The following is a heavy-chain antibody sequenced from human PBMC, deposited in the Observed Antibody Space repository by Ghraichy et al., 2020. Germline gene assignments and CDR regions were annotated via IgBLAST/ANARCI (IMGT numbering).Heavy chain of an antibody. Sequence: GGSLRLSCAASGFTFSSNWMSWVRQAPGKGLEWVANIKQDGSEIYYVDSVKGRFTISRDNAKNSLYLQMNSLRAEDTAVYYCARVTYYDFWSGHYAGYQYGMDVWGQGTTVTVSS. J-gene: IGHJ6*02. CDR2: IKQDGSEI. D-gene: IGHD3-3*01. V-gene: IGHV3-7*04. CDR3: ARVTYYDFWSGHYAGYQYGMDV. CDR1: GFTFSSNW.